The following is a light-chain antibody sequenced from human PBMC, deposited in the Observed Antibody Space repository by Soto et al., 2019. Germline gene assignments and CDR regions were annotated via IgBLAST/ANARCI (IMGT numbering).Light chain of an antibody. CDR3: QQYYSTPLT. Sequence: IVLTQSPATLSVSPGERATLSCRASQSVSSNLAWHQQRPGQAPRLLVSGASRRATGIPARFSGSGSGTDFTLTISSLQAEDVAVYYCQQYYSTPLTFGQGTRLEIK. V-gene: IGKV3D-15*01. J-gene: IGKJ5*01. CDR2: GAS. CDR1: QSVSSN.